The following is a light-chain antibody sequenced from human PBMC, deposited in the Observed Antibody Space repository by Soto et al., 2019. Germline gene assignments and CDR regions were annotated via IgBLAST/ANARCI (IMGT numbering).Light chain of an antibody. CDR1: QSVSSNY. CDR3: QQYGSSPWT. Sequence: EIVLTQSPGILSLSPGERATLSCRAGQSVSSNYLAWYQQKPGQAPRPLIYGASSRATGIPDRFSGSGAGTDFTLTISRLESEDFAVYYCQQYGSSPWTFGQGTKV. V-gene: IGKV3-20*01. J-gene: IGKJ1*01. CDR2: GAS.